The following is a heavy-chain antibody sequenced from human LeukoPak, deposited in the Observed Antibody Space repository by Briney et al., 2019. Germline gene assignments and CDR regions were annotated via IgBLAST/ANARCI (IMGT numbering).Heavy chain of an antibody. CDR1: GYTLTSYD. CDR3: ARGVYCSSTSCYGVNWFDP. J-gene: IGHJ5*02. V-gene: IGHV1-8*01. D-gene: IGHD2-2*01. Sequence: ASVKVSCKASGYTLTSYDINWVRQATGQGLEWMGWMNPNSGNTGYAQKFQGRVTMTRNTSISTAYMELSSLRSEDTAVYYCARGVYCSSTSCYGVNWFDPWGQGALVPVSS. CDR2: MNPNSGNT.